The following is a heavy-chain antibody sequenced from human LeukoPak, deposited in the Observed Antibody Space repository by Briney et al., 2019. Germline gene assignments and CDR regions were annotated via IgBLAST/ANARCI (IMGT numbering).Heavy chain of an antibody. D-gene: IGHD4-17*01. V-gene: IGHV2-5*02. CDR3: AHLYGDYVPFDY. Sequence: SGPTLVNPTQTLTLTCTFSGFSLSTRGVGVGWIRQPPGKALEWLALINWDDDKRYSPSLKSRLTITKDTSKNQVVLTMTNMDPVDTATYYCAHLYGDYVPFDYWGQGTLVTVSS. J-gene: IGHJ4*02. CDR2: INWDDDK. CDR1: GFSLSTRGVG.